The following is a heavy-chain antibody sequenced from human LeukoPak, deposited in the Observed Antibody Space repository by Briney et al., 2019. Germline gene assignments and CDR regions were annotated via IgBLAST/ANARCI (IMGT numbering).Heavy chain of an antibody. CDR2: IYPGDSDT. V-gene: IGHV5-51*01. CDR3: ARTSSSYCSGGTCYFDY. Sequence: GESLNISWKGSGYIFTSYWIGLVRQLPGKGLEWMGIIYPGDSDTRYSPSFQGQVTISADKSISTAYLQWSSLKASDTAMYYCARTSSSYCSGGTCYFDYWGQGTLVTVSS. D-gene: IGHD2-15*01. J-gene: IGHJ4*02. CDR1: GYIFTSYW.